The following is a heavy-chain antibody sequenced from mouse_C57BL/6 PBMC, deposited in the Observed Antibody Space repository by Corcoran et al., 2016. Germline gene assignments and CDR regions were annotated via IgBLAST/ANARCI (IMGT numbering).Heavy chain of an antibody. J-gene: IGHJ4*01. Sequence: QVQLQQSGAELARPAASVKLSCNASGYTFTSYGISWVKQRTGQGLEWIGEIYPRSGNTYYNEQFKGKATLTADKSSSTAYMELRSLTSEDSAVYFWAPYSNYDYYAMDYWGQATSVTVSA. D-gene: IGHD2-5*01. CDR3: APYSNYDYYAMDY. V-gene: IGHV1-81*01. CDR2: IYPRSGNT. CDR1: GYTFTSYG.